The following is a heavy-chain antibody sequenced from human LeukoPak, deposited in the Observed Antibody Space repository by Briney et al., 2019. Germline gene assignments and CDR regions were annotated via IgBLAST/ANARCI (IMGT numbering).Heavy chain of an antibody. CDR3: AKEGRGSAFDI. CDR1: GFTFSSYA. CDR2: ISGSGGST. J-gene: IGHJ3*02. D-gene: IGHD1-26*01. V-gene: IGHV3-23*01. Sequence: GGSLRLSCAASGFTFSSYAMRWVRQAPGKGLEWVSAISGSGGSTYYTNSVKGRFTISRDNSKNTLYLQMNSLRAEETAVYYCAKEGRGSAFDIWGQGTMVTVSS.